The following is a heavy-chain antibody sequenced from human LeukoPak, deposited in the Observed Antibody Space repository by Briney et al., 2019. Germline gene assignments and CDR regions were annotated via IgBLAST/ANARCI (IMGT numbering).Heavy chain of an antibody. CDR2: INPDNGNA. J-gene: IGHJ4*02. D-gene: IGHD3-10*01. CDR3: ARDRGGTGDFDY. V-gene: IGHV1-3*01. Sequence: AASVKVSCKASGYPFISYVMHWVRQAPGQRLEWMGWINPDNGNAEYSQKFQGRVTITRDTSATTAYMELSSLRSEDMAVYYCARDRGGTGDFDYWGQGTLVTVSS. CDR1: GYPFISYV.